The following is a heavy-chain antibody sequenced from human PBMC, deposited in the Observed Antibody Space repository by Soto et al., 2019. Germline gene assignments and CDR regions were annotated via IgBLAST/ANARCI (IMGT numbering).Heavy chain of an antibody. CDR3: VRGGSVVVVTAPFDS. Sequence: QVQLVQSGAGVKKPGASVTVSCKASGDTFTTYYLHWVRQAPGQGLEWLGMINPSGGGATYAQKFVGRLTMHRDTSTNTVDMEVSSVISEDTAVYYCVRGGSVVVVTAPFDSWGQGTLVTVSS. V-gene: IGHV1-46*03. J-gene: IGHJ4*02. CDR1: GDTFTTYY. CDR2: INPSGGGA. D-gene: IGHD2-21*02.